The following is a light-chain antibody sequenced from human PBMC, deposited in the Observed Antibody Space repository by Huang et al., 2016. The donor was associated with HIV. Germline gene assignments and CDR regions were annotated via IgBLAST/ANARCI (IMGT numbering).Light chain of an antibody. CDR1: QGISNS. CDR3: QQYFNTPFT. Sequence: DIQMTQSPSSLSASVEVRVTITCRASQGISNSLAWYQHKPGKAPKFLLYAASRLDSGVPSRFSGSRSGTDYTLTISSLHPEDFATYYCQQYFNTPFTFGPGTKVDI. J-gene: IGKJ3*01. V-gene: IGKV1-NL1*01. CDR2: AAS.